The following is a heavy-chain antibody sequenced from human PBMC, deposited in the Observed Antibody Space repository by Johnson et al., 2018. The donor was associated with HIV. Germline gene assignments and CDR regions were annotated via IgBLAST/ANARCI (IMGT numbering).Heavy chain of an antibody. CDR3: AKETRDSRSAFDI. Sequence: QVQLVESGGDLVKPGGSLRLSCAASGFSFSDYYMSWIRQAPGKGLQWVSFISSSGVTKYYADSVKGRFTISRDNAKKTLYLQMNSLRAEDTALYYCAKETRDSRSAFDIWGQGTMVTVSS. CDR1: GFSFSDYY. J-gene: IGHJ3*02. D-gene: IGHD3-22*01. V-gene: IGHV3-11*04. CDR2: ISSSGVTK.